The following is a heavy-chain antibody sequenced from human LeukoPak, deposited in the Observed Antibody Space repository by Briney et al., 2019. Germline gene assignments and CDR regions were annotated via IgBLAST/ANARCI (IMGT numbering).Heavy chain of an antibody. CDR2: INPNSGDT. CDR3: ASGDTVTGTSRVVFDF. D-gene: IGHD6-19*01. V-gene: IGHV1-2*02. Sequence: EASVKVSCKPSGYIFTGYFMHWVRQAPGQGLEWMGWINPNSGDTKFAQKFKGRVTLTRDTSIRAAYMELSRLTSDDTAVYYCASGDTVTGTSRVVFDFWGQGTLVTVSS. J-gene: IGHJ4*02. CDR1: GYIFTGYF.